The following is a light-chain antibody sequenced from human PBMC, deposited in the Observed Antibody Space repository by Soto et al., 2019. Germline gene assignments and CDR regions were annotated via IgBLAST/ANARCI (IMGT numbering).Light chain of an antibody. J-gene: IGKJ1*01. CDR2: AAS. Sequence: AIQMTQSPSSLSASVGDRVTITCRASHGIRNDLGWYQQKPGKAPKLLFYAASSLQSGVPSRFSGSGSGTDFTLTISSLQPDDFATYYCQQYNSYPPTFGQGTKVDI. V-gene: IGKV1-6*01. CDR3: QQYNSYPPT. CDR1: HGIRND.